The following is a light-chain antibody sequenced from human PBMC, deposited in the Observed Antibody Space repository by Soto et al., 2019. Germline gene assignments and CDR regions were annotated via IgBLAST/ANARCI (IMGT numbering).Light chain of an antibody. CDR3: ATWDDSLNCFYV. CDR1: TSNNGSNY. Sequence: QSVLTQPPSASGTPGQGVTISCSGSTSNNGSNYVYWYQQLPGTAPKLLIYRNNQRPSGVPDRFSGSKSGTSASLAISGLRSDDEAVYFCATWDDSLNCFYVFGTGTKVTVL. J-gene: IGLJ1*01. CDR2: RNN. V-gene: IGLV1-47*01.